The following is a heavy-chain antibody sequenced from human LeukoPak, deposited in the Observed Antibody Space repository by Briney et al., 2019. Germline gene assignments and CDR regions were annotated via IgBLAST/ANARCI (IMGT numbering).Heavy chain of an antibody. D-gene: IGHD6-19*01. Sequence: GASVKVSCKASGYTFTGYYIHWVRQAPGQGLEWMGRINPNSGGTNYAQKFQGRVTMTRDTSISTAYMELSRLRSDDTAVYYCARDQAAVAGSPWGQGTLVTVSS. CDR1: GYTFTGYY. V-gene: IGHV1-2*06. CDR2: INPNSGGT. CDR3: ARDQAAVAGSP. J-gene: IGHJ5*02.